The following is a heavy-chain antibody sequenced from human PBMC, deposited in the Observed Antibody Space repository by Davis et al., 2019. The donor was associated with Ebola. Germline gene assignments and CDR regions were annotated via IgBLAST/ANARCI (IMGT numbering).Heavy chain of an antibody. CDR1: GYTFTNLG. Sequence: ASVKVSCKASGYTFTNLGFNWVRQAPGQGLEWMAWISAFNGHTNYAHNFQGRVTMTDDTSTDTAYMKLTSLRYEDTAVYYCAIGGRAGGFDYWGQGTLVTVSS. CDR2: ISAFNGHT. CDR3: AIGGRAGGFDY. J-gene: IGHJ4*02. V-gene: IGHV1-18*01.